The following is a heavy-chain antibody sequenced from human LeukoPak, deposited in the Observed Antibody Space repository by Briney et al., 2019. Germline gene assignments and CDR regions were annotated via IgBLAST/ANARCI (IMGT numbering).Heavy chain of an antibody. J-gene: IGHJ4*02. V-gene: IGHV3-23*01. CDR3: SNGYRSGGRTYFDY. D-gene: IGHD6-13*01. Sequence: GGSLRLSCAASGFTFNRYAMSWVRQAPGKGLEWVSVISGSGGSTYSAESVKGRFTISRDNSKNTLYLQMNSRRVEDTAVYYWSNGYRSGGRTYFDYWGQGTLVTVSS. CDR2: ISGSGGST. CDR1: GFTFNRYA.